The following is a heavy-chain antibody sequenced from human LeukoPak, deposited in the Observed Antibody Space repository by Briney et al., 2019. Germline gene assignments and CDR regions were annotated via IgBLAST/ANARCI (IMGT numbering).Heavy chain of an antibody. V-gene: IGHV1-2*02. CDR2: ISPNSGGT. J-gene: IGHJ4*02. CDR3: ARGKTMVYCGGDCYRFDN. D-gene: IGHD2-21*02. CDR1: GYTITGYY. Sequence: ASVKVSCKASGYTITGYYMHWVRQAPGQGLEWMGWISPNSGGTNYSQNFQGRVTMTRDTSISTAYMELSRLLSGDTAVYYCARGKTMVYCGGDCYRFDNWGQGTLVTVSS.